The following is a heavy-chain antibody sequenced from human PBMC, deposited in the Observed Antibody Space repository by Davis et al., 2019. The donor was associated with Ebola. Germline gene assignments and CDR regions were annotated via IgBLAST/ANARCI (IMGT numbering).Heavy chain of an antibody. J-gene: IGHJ4*02. CDR1: GFTFSSYA. Sequence: PGGSLRLSCAASGFTFSSYAMHWVRQAPGKGLEWVAVISYDGSNKYYADSVKGRFTISRDNSKNTLYLQMNSLRAEDTAVYYCATERGALVATISATDYWGQGTLVTVSS. D-gene: IGHD5-12*01. CDR2: ISYDGSNK. V-gene: IGHV3-30-3*01. CDR3: ATERGALVATISATDY.